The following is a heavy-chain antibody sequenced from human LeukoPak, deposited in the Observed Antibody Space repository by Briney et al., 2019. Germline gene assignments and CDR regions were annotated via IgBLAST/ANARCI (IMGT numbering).Heavy chain of an antibody. J-gene: IGHJ4*02. D-gene: IGHD6-13*01. V-gene: IGHV3-23*01. CDR2: ISGSGDST. CDR1: GFTFRSYA. Sequence: GGSLRLSCTASGFTFRSYAMTWIRQAPGKGPDWVSTISGSGDSTDYADSVKGRFTISRDNSKNMLYLQMNSLRAEDTAVYYCAKVAVIIAAAGTIDYWGQGTLVTVSS. CDR3: AKVAVIIAAAGTIDY.